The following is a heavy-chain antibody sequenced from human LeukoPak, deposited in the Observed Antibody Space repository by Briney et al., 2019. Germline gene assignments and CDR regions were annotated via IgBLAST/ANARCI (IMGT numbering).Heavy chain of an antibody. CDR1: EFTFSSYS. CDR2: ISSSSSYI. V-gene: IGHV3-21*01. J-gene: IGHJ5*02. CDR3: ARESIGSPFDP. D-gene: IGHD2-15*01. Sequence: GGSLRLSCAASEFTFSSYSMNWVRQAPGKGLEWVSSISSSSSYIYYADSVKGRFTVSRDNAKNSLYLQMNSLRAEDTAVYYCARESIGSPFDPWGQGTLVTVSS.